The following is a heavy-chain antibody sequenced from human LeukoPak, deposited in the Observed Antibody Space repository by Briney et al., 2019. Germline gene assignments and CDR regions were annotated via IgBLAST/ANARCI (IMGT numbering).Heavy chain of an antibody. CDR1: GFTFNNYA. CDR2: ISVGGGST. J-gene: IGHJ3*02. V-gene: IGHV3-23*01. Sequence: GGSLRLSCTASGFTFNNYAMNWVRQAPGKGLEWVSIISVGGGSTYYADSVKGRFTISRDNSNTLYLQMNSLRAEDTAVYYCAKNSHQLTDAFNMWGQGTMVTVSS. CDR3: AKNSHQLTDAFNM. D-gene: IGHD2-2*01.